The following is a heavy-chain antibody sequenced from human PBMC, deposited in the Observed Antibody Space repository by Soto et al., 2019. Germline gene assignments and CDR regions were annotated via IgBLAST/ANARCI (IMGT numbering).Heavy chain of an antibody. CDR3: ASLMTNYATDYYYYGMDV. Sequence: SETLSLTCAVSGGSISSSNWWSWVRQPPGKGLEWIGEIYHSGSTNYNPSLKSRVTISVDKSKNQFSLKLSSVTAADTAVYYCASLMTNYATDYYYYGMDVWGQGTTVTVS. CDR2: IYHSGST. J-gene: IGHJ6*02. V-gene: IGHV4-4*02. CDR1: GGSISSSNW. D-gene: IGHD1-7*01.